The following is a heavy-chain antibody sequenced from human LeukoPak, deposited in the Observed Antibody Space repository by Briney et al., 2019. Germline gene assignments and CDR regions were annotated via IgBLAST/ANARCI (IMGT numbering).Heavy chain of an antibody. D-gene: IGHD5-18*01. CDR3: ARDDSFGFDYYYYLDA. CDR2: ISSSSTYM. V-gene: IGHV3-21*01. CDR1: GFTFSSYA. Sequence: PGGSLRLSCAASGFTFSSYAMSWVRQAPGKGLEWVSSISSSSTYMYFADSVQGRFTISRDNAKNSLYLQMNSLRDEDTAVYYCARDDSFGFDYYYYLDAWGKGTTVTVSS. J-gene: IGHJ6*03.